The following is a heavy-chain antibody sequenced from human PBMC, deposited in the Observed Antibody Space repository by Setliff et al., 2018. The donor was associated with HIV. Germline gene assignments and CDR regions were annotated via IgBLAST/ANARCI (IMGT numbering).Heavy chain of an antibody. D-gene: IGHD2-21*02. J-gene: IGHJ4*02. V-gene: IGHV4-4*07. Sequence: PSETLSLTCTVSGGSINSFYWNWVRQPAGRGLEWIGRIFASGNTNYNPSLKSRVTISVDTSERQFSLRMPSTTAADTAVYYCARGVPLLPPNFWGQGTLVTVSS. CDR2: IFASGNT. CDR3: ARGVPLLPPNF. CDR1: GGSINSFY.